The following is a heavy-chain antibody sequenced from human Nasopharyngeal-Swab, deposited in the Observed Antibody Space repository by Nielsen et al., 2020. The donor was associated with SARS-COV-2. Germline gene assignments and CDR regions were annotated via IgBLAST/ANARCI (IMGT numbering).Heavy chain of an antibody. J-gene: IGHJ6*02. CDR3: ARDSYYYGMDV. Sequence: SETLSLTCTVSGGPISSGDYYWSWIRQPPGKGLEWIGYIYYSGSTYHNPSLKSRVTISVDTSKNQFSLKLSSVTAADTAVYYCARDSYYYGMDVWGQGTTVTVSS. V-gene: IGHV4-30-4*01. CDR2: IYYSGST. CDR1: GGPISSGDYY.